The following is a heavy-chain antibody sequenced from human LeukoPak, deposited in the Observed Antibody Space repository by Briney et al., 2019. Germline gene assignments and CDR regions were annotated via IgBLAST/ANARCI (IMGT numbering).Heavy chain of an antibody. D-gene: IGHD4-17*01. V-gene: IGHV3-11*01. CDR2: ISRTGHST. Sequence: PGGSLRLSCEASGFSFTDYYVTWIRQAPGKGLEWVSYISRTGHSTYYGDSVAGRFTISRDTAKNSLFLQMTSLRAEDTAVYYCARAGDSGDFPLGYFYYMDVWGKGTTVTASS. J-gene: IGHJ6*03. CDR1: GFSFTDYY. CDR3: ARAGDSGDFPLGYFYYMDV.